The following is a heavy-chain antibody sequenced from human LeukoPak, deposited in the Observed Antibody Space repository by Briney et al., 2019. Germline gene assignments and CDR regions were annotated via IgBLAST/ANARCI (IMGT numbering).Heavy chain of an antibody. J-gene: IGHJ5*02. D-gene: IGHD3-9*01. V-gene: IGHV3-23*01. CDR2: ISGSGGST. CDR1: GFTFSSYA. Sequence: GGSLRLSCAASGFTFSSYAMSWVRQAPGKGLEWVSAISGSGGSTYYADSVKGRFTISRDNSKNTLYLQMNSLRAEDTAVYYCARDKSISYCDILTGYFTMGEYNWFDPWGQGTLVTVSS. CDR3: ARDKSISYCDILTGYFTMGEYNWFDP.